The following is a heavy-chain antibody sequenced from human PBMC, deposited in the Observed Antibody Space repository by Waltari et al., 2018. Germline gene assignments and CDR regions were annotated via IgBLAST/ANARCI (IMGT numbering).Heavy chain of an antibody. J-gene: IGHJ4*02. Sequence: QVQLVQSGAEVKKPGASVKVSCKASGYTFTSYYMHWVRQAPGQGLEWMGIINPSGGSTSYAQKFQGRVTMTRDTSTSTVYMELSSLRSEDTAVYYCARRSGRYYYGSGSEKNDYFDYWGQGTLVTVSS. CDR1: GYTFTSYY. D-gene: IGHD3-10*01. CDR2: INPSGGST. V-gene: IGHV1-46*01. CDR3: ARRSGRYYYGSGSEKNDYFDY.